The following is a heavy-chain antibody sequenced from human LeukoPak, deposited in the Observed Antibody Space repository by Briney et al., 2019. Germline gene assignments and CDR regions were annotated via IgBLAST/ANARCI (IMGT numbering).Heavy chain of an antibody. V-gene: IGHV4-59*01. D-gene: IGHD3-22*01. CDR2: IHHSGST. CDR3: AREGYDSSCYYLDY. CDR1: GDSISGYY. Sequence: SETLSLTCSVSGDSISGYYWSWIRQPPGKTLEWIAYIHHSGSTEYNPSLRSRVTMSVDTSKNQVSLKLSSVTAADTAMYYCAREGYDSSCYYLDYWGQGTLVTVSS. J-gene: IGHJ4*02.